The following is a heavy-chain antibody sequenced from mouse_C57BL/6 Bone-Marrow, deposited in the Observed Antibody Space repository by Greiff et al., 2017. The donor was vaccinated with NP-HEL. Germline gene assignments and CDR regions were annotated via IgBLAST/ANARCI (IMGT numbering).Heavy chain of an antibody. Sequence: VQLQQSGPGLVQPSQSLSITCTVSGFSLTSYGVHWVRQSPGKGLEWLGVIWSGGSTDNNAAFISRLSISKDNSKSQVFFKMNSLQADDTDIYYCARKGGNYYGYDGYYAMDYWGQGTSGTVSA. CDR2: IWSGGST. V-gene: IGHV2-2*01. CDR1: GFSLTSYG. J-gene: IGHJ4*01. D-gene: IGHD2-2*01. CDR3: ARKGGNYYGYDGYYAMDY.